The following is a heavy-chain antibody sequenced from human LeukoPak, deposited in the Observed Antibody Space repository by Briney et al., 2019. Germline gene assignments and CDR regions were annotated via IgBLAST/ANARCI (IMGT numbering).Heavy chain of an antibody. Sequence: GGSLRLSCAASGFTFSSYAMSWVRQAQGKGLEWVSAISGSGGSTYYADSVKGRFTISRDNSKTTLYLQMNSLRAEDTAVYYCAKVFGVDFWSSYSEYYFDYWGQGTLVTVSS. J-gene: IGHJ4*02. CDR2: ISGSGGST. D-gene: IGHD3-3*01. CDR3: AKVFGVDFWSSYSEYYFDY. V-gene: IGHV3-23*01. CDR1: GFTFSSYA.